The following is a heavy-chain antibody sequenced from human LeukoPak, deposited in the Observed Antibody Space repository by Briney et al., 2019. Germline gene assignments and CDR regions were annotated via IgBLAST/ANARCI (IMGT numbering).Heavy chain of an antibody. V-gene: IGHV3-23*01. CDR2: ISGSGGST. CDR1: GFTFSSYA. Sequence: GGSLRLSCAASGFTFSSYAMSWVRQAPGKALEWVSHISGSGGSTYYADSVKGRFTISRDNSKSTLCLQMKSLRAEDSAVYYCAKDQEVVAAYRFDYWGQGTLVTVSS. CDR3: AKDQEVVAAYRFDY. J-gene: IGHJ4*02. D-gene: IGHD2-15*01.